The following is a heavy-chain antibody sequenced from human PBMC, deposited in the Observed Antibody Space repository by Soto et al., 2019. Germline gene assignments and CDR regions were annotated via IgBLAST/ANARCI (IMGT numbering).Heavy chain of an antibody. D-gene: IGHD6-13*01. Sequence: PGGSLRLSCAASGFTFSSYAMHWVRQAPGKGLEWVAVISYDGSNKYYADSVKGRFTISRDNSKNTLYLQMNSLRAEDTAVYYCARDGLAAAGNFDYWGQGTLVTVSS. CDR2: ISYDGSNK. CDR1: GFTFSSYA. J-gene: IGHJ4*02. CDR3: ARDGLAAAGNFDY. V-gene: IGHV3-30-3*01.